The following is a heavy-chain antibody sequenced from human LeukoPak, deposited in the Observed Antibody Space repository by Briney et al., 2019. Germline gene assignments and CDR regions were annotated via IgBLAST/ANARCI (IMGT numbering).Heavy chain of an antibody. CDR3: ARRRGFYPSYFDH. CDR2: VDRRGSI. D-gene: IGHD3-10*01. CDR1: GGSFGSYY. Sequence: SETLSLTCAVYGGSFGSYYWSSIRQSPGQGLEWIGEVDRRGSINYNPSLKSRLTISMDTSKTQFSLQLSSVTAADTAVYYCARRRGFYPSYFDHWGQGILVTVSS. V-gene: IGHV4-34*01. J-gene: IGHJ5*02.